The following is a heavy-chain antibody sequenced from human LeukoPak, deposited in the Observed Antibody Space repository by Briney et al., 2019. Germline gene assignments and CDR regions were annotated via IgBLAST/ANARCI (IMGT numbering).Heavy chain of an antibody. Sequence: SETLSLTCTVSGGAISTGGYYWSWIRQHPGKGLEWIGYIYYSGSTYYNPSLKSRVTISVDTSKNQFSLKLSSVTAADTAVYYCARGSRGLLDPWGQGTLVTVSS. CDR2: IYYSGST. V-gene: IGHV4-31*03. CDR3: ARGSRGLLDP. J-gene: IGHJ5*02. D-gene: IGHD3-10*01. CDR1: GGAISTGGYY.